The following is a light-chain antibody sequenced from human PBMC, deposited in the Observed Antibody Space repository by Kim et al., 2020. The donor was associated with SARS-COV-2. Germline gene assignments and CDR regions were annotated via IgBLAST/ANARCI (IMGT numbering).Light chain of an antibody. CDR3: CSYAGSSTFNV. CDR2: DFT. CDR1: SSDVGAYNY. Sequence: SSLPPPRSLSGSPGQSVTVSCTGTSSDVGAYNYVSWYQQHPGKAPKLILYDFTQRPSGVPDRFSGSKSGNTASLTISGLQAEDEADYFCCSYAGSSTFNVFGTGTKVTVL. J-gene: IGLJ1*01. V-gene: IGLV2-11*01.